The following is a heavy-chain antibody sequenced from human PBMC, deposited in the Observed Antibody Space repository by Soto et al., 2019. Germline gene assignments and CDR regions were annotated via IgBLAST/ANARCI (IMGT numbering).Heavy chain of an antibody. D-gene: IGHD6-13*01. V-gene: IGHV1-18*01. Sequence: GASVKVSCKASGYTFTSYGISWVRQAPGQGLEWMGWISAYNGNTNYAQKLQGRVTMTTDTSTSTAYMELRSLRSDDTAVYYCARVDRSSCCDYYYGMDVWGQGTTVTASS. CDR3: ARVDRSSCCDYYYGMDV. CDR1: GYTFTSYG. J-gene: IGHJ6*02. CDR2: ISAYNGNT.